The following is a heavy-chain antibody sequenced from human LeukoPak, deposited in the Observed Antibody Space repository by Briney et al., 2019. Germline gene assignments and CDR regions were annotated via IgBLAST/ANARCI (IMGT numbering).Heavy chain of an antibody. Sequence: SETLSLTCTVSGGSISSGSYYWSWIRQPAGKGLEWIGRIYTSGSTNYNPSLKSRVTISVDTSKNQFSLKLSSVTAADTAVYYCARSDYGDYEGKGAFDIWGQGTMVTVSS. CDR2: IYTSGST. J-gene: IGHJ3*02. V-gene: IGHV4-61*02. CDR3: ARSDYGDYEGKGAFDI. CDR1: GGSISSGSYY. D-gene: IGHD4-17*01.